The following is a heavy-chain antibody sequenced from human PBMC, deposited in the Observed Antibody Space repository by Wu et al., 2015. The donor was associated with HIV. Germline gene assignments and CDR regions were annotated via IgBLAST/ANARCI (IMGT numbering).Heavy chain of an antibody. CDR2: IVPILGTT. J-gene: IGHJ6*02. V-gene: IGHV1-69*13. Sequence: QVQLLQSGAEVKKPGSSVKVSCKSSGDTFSSYAINWVRQAPGQGLEWMGGIVPILGTTNFAQKFQGRVTITADESTSTSYMELSSLRSEDTAVYYCARNTDSVATSLYSLGVWGQGTTVTVSS. D-gene: IGHD5-12*01. CDR3: ARNTDSVATSLYSLGV. CDR1: GDTFSSYA.